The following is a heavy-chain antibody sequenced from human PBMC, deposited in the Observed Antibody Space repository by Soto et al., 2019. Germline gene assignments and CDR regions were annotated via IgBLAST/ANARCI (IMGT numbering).Heavy chain of an antibody. Sequence: EVHLLESGGGLVQPGGSLRLSCAASGFTFSSYAMSWVRQAPGKGLEWVSAIGVSVDTTYYADSVKGRFTISRDNYKNTLYLQMASLRAEETAVYYCATLRRIGELRSLYWGQGTLVTVSS. CDR3: ATLRRIGELRSLY. D-gene: IGHD3-10*01. V-gene: IGHV3-23*01. CDR2: IGVSVDTT. J-gene: IGHJ4*02. CDR1: GFTFSSYA.